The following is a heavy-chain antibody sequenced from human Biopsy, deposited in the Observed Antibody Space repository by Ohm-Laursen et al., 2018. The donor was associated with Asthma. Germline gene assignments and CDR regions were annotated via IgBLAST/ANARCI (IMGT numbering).Heavy chain of an antibody. CDR1: GGSMSSSSYS. V-gene: IGHV4-39*01. D-gene: IGHD2-2*01. Sequence: SETLSLTCTVSGGSMSSSSYSWGWIRQPPGKGLEWIGRMYYGETTYYSPSLKSRVTISVDTSTNQFSLILSSVTAADTAVYYCARHDHRWDTYADFWGQGTLVTVSS. CDR3: ARHDHRWDTYADF. CDR2: MYYGETT. J-gene: IGHJ4*02.